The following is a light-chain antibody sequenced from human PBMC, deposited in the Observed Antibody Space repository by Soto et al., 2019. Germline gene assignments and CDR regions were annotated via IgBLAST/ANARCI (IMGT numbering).Light chain of an antibody. Sequence: IVLTQSPGTLSLSPGETATLSCRASQTGSYSYLAWYQQKSGQAPRLLIYGASTRATGIPARFSGSGSGTEFTLTISSLQSEDFAVYYCQQYNNWRPAFGQGTKVDIK. CDR3: QQYNNWRPA. CDR2: GAS. J-gene: IGKJ1*01. CDR1: QTGSYSY. V-gene: IGKV3-15*01.